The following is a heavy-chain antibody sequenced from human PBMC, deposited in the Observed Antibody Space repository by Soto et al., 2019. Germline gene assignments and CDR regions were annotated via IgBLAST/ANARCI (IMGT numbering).Heavy chain of an antibody. Sequence: EVQLMQPGAEVKKPGESLRISCKASGYSFTSYWISWVRQMPGKGLEWMGRIDPSDSYIDYSPSFQGQVTIAVDKSTTTAYLQGSSVKASDTAIYYCARLDQLHPPHVWDVWGQGTTVTVSS. CDR3: ARLDQLHPPHVWDV. J-gene: IGHJ6*02. CDR2: IDPSDSYI. D-gene: IGHD2-2*01. CDR1: GYSFTSYW. V-gene: IGHV5-10-1*03.